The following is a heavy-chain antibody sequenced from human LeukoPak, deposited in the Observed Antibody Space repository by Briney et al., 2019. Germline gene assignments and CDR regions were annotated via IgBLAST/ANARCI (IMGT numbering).Heavy chain of an antibody. CDR1: GFTFSSYS. CDR2: ISSSSSYI. J-gene: IGHJ4*02. D-gene: IGHD3-22*01. CDR3: ARNGYYYDSSGYWHFDY. V-gene: IGHV3-21*01. Sequence: GGSLRLSCAASGFTFSSYSMNWVRQTPGKGLEWVSSISSSSSYIYYADSVKGRFTISRDNAKNSLYLQMNSLRAEDTAVYYCARNGYYYDSSGYWHFDYWGQGTLVTVSS.